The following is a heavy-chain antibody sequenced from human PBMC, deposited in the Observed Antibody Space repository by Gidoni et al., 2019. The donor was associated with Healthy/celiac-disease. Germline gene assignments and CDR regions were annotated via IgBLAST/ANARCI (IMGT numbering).Heavy chain of an antibody. CDR2: IIPIFGKA. Sequence: PGQGLEWIGGIIPIFGKANYGQKFQGRVTITADESTSTAYMRLGSLGAEDSAVYYCAGGAYSSSNDYWGQGTLVTVSS. J-gene: IGHJ4*02. V-gene: IGHV1-69*01. D-gene: IGHD6-6*01. CDR3: AGGAYSSSNDY.